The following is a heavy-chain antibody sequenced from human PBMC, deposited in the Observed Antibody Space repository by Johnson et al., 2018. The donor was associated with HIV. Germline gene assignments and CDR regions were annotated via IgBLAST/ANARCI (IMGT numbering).Heavy chain of an antibody. Sequence: QVQLVESGGGVVQPGRSLRLSCAASGFTFSSYAMHWVRQAPGKGLEWVAVISYDGRNKYYADSVKGRFTISRDNSKNTLYLQMNSLGAEDTAVYHCARVRPPGLLDAIDIWGQGTMVTVSS. J-gene: IGHJ3*02. CDR3: ARVRPPGLLDAIDI. CDR1: GFTFSSYA. V-gene: IGHV3-30*04. CDR2: ISYDGRNK.